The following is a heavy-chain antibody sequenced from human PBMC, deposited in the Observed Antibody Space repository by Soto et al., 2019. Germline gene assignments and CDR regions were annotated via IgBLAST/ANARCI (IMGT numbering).Heavy chain of an antibody. D-gene: IGHD5-18*01. CDR3: ARMYAYSYGYLDY. CDR1: GYSISSGYY. Sequence: SETLSLTCAVSGYSISSGYYWGWIRQPPGKGLEWIGSLYHSGSTSYNPSLKSRVTISVDTSKNQFSLKLTSVTAADTAVYYCARMYAYSYGYLDYCGQRTQVTVSS. J-gene: IGHJ4*02. V-gene: IGHV4-38-2*01. CDR2: LYHSGST.